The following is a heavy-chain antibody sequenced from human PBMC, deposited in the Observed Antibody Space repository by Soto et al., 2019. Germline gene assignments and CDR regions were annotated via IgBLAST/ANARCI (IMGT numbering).Heavy chain of an antibody. CDR1: GFTFSNAW. D-gene: IGHD2-2*01. CDR3: ATDRLLVAAASDY. Sequence: GGSLSLSCAAYGFTFSNAWMSWVRQAPGKGLEWVGRIKSKSDGGTTDYAAPVKGRFTISRDDSRNILFLHMNSLKTADTAVYYCATDRLLVAAASDYWGQGTLVTVSS. V-gene: IGHV3-15*01. J-gene: IGHJ4*02. CDR2: IKSKSDGGTT.